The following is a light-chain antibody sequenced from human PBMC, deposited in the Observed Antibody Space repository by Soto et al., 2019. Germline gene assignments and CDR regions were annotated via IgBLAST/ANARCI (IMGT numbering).Light chain of an antibody. CDR2: TAS. V-gene: IGKV1-39*01. CDR3: QQSYSFPLT. J-gene: IGKJ4*01. CDR1: QNMNTY. Sequence: DIQMTQSPSSLSASVGDRVTITCRASQNMNTYLNWYQQKPGKAPKLLIYTASVLQSGVPSRFSGSGSGTDFTLTISSLQPEDFATYYCQQSYSFPLTFGGGTKVEIK.